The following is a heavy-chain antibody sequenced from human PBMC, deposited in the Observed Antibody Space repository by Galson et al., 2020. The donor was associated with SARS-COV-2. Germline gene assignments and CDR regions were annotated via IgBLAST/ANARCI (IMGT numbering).Heavy chain of an antibody. J-gene: IGHJ6*02. CDR1: GFTFSSYS. V-gene: IGHV3-21*01. CDR3: ARDEGEGVYYYYYGMDV. D-gene: IGHD1-26*01. CDR2: ISSSSSYI. Sequence: AGGSLRLSCAASGFTFSSYSMNWVRQAPGKGLEWVSSISSSSSYIYYADSVKGRFTISRDNAKNSLYLQMNSLRAEDTAVYYCARDEGEGVYYYYYGMDVWGQGTTVTVSS.